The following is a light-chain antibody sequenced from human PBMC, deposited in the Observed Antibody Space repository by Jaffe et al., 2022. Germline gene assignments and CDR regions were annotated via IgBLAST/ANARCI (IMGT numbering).Light chain of an antibody. CDR1: QSPSINY. V-gene: IGKV3-20*01. CDR3: QQYGRSPPT. CDR2: GAS. Sequence: EIVLTQSPGTLSLSPGERVTLSCRASQSPSINYFAWYQQKPGQAPRLLIYGASNRATGIPDRFSGSGSGTDFTLTISRLEPEDFAVYYCQQYGRSPPTFGQGTKVEVK. J-gene: IGKJ1*01.